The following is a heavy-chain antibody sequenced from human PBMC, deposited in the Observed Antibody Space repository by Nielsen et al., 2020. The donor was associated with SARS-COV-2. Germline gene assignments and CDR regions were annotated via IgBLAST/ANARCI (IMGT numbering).Heavy chain of an antibody. CDR1: GFTFSGTW. V-gene: IGHV3-74*01. CDR3: ASAYCGGDCQNWGWLDY. CDR2: INDDGSST. J-gene: IGHJ4*02. D-gene: IGHD2-21*02. Sequence: GESLKISCAASGFTFSGTWMHWVRQAPGKGLLWVSRINDDGSSTIYADSVKGRFTVSRDDAKNTLYLQMDSLRAEDTAVYFCASAYCGGDCQNWGWLDYWGQGTLVTVSS.